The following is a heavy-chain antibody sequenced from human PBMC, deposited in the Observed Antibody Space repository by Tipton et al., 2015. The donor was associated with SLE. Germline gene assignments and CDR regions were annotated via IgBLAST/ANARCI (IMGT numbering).Heavy chain of an antibody. D-gene: IGHD6-13*01. Sequence: TLSLTCAVYGGSFSGYYWSWIRQPPGNGLEWIGEINHSGSTNYNPSLKSRVTISVDTSKNQFSLKLSSVTAADTAVYYCAREDSSWFTNWGQGTLVTVSS. V-gene: IGHV4-34*01. CDR1: GGSFSGYY. CDR2: INHSGST. CDR3: AREDSSWFTN. J-gene: IGHJ4*02.